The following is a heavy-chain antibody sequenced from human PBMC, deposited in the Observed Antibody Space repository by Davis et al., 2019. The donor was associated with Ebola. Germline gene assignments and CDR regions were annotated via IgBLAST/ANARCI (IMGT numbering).Heavy chain of an antibody. CDR1: GFTFSNAW. Sequence: PGGSLRLSCAASGFTFSNAWMSWVRQAPGKGLEWVSAISGSGGSTYYADSVKGRFTISRDNSKNTLYLQMNSLRAEDTAVYYCANTEVLGHVMVRGVIIPYGMDVWGQGTTVTVSS. CDR3: ANTEVLGHVMVRGVIIPYGMDV. J-gene: IGHJ6*02. CDR2: ISGSGGST. V-gene: IGHV3-23*01. D-gene: IGHD3-10*01.